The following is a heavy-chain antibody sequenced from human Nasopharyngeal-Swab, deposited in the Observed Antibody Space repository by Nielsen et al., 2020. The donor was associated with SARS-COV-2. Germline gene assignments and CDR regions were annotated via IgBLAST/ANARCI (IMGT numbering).Heavy chain of an antibody. CDR1: GVSISSNNW. Sequence: SETLSLTCAVSGVSISSNNWWSWVRQPPGKGLEWIGEIFHSGSSNYNPSLNNRVTISVDKSKNQFSLKLSSVTAADTAVYYCARDPGAFDIWGQGTMVTVSS. CDR2: IFHSGSS. CDR3: ARDPGAFDI. J-gene: IGHJ3*02. V-gene: IGHV4-4*02.